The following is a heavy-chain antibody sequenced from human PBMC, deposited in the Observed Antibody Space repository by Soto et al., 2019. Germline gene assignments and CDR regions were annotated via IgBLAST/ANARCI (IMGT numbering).Heavy chain of an antibody. CDR2: ISGGGDST. Sequence: EVQLLESGGALVQPGGSLRLSCAASGVFFSNYHMSWVRQSPGKGLQWVAAISGGGDSTYYADSVKGRFTISRDNSENTLWLQMNSLRAGDTAVYYCTRGPRPSSAGTGAYWGQGTLVTVSS. CDR3: TRGPRPSSAGTGAY. CDR1: GVFFSNYH. V-gene: IGHV3-23*01. D-gene: IGHD6-13*01. J-gene: IGHJ4*02.